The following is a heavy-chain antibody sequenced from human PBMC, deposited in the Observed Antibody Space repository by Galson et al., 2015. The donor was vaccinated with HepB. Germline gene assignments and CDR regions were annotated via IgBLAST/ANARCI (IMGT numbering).Heavy chain of an antibody. CDR2: ISAYNGNT. D-gene: IGHD5-18*01. CDR1: GYIFISYG. CDR3: ARDPSTVDTIPFAY. J-gene: IGHJ4*02. Sequence: SVKVSCKASGYIFISYGISWVRQAPGQGLEWMGWISAYNGNTNYAQKLQGRVTMTTDTSTSTAYMELRSLRSDDTAVYYCARDPSTVDTIPFAYWGPGTLVTVSS. V-gene: IGHV1-18*01.